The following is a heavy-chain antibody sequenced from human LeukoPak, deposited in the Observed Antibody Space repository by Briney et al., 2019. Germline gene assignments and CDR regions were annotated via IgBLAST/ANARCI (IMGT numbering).Heavy chain of an antibody. J-gene: IGHJ4*02. CDR3: TRESGAFSPFGF. V-gene: IGHV4-4*02. CDR2: VHLNGAT. CDR1: GGSIITTNW. D-gene: IGHD1-26*01. Sequence: KPSETLSLTCAVSGGSIITTNWWSWVRQPPGKGLEWIGEVHLNGATNYNPSLESRVSMSIDKSKNHLSLELSSVTAADTAMYYCTRESGAFSPFGFWGQGTLVTVSS.